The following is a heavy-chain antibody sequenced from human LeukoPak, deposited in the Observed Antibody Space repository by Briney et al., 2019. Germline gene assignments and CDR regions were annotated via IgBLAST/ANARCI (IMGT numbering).Heavy chain of an antibody. D-gene: IGHD2-2*01. Sequence: ASVKVSCKVSGYTLTGLSMHWVRQAPGKGLEWMGGFDPEDGETIYAQKFQGRVTMTEDTSTDTAYMELSSLRSEDTAVYYCATDFVVVPAAMPTDYWGQGTLVTVSS. J-gene: IGHJ4*02. CDR2: FDPEDGET. V-gene: IGHV1-24*01. CDR1: GYTLTGLS. CDR3: ATDFVVVPAAMPTDY.